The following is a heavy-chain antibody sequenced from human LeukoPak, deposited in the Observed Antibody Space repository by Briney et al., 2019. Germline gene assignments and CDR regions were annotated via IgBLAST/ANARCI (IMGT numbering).Heavy chain of an antibody. D-gene: IGHD7-27*01. J-gene: IGHJ4*02. Sequence: PGGSLRLSCAASGFTFSSYSMNWVRQAPGKGLEWVSYISSSSTIYYADSVKGRFTISRDNAKNSLYLQMNSLRAEDTAVYYCATQRGKLGPFDYWGQGTLVTVSS. CDR2: ISSSSTI. CDR3: ATQRGKLGPFDY. V-gene: IGHV3-48*01. CDR1: GFTFSSYS.